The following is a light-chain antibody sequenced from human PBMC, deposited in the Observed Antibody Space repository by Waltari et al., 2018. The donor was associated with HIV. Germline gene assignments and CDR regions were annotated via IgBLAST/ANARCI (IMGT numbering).Light chain of an antibody. V-gene: IGKV3-15*01. CDR1: QSVGTN. J-gene: IGKJ1*01. Sequence: EILMTQFPDTLSVSPGERVTLPCRASQSVGTNLAWYQQKPCQAPRLLIYGASFTATDISDRFSGSGSGTDFTLTINSLQSEDFAVYYCQHYSNWPPWTFGPGTRVEMK. CDR3: QHYSNWPPWT. CDR2: GAS.